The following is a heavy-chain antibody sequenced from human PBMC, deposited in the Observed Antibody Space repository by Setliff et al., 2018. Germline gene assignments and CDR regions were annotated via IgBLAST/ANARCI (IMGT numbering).Heavy chain of an antibody. J-gene: IGHJ5*02. D-gene: IGHD2-8*02. CDR2: VHPDGST. Sequence: SETLSLTCTVSGGSLSADYYWSRIRQPAGKGLEWIGHVHPDGSTNYNPSLYSRLIISVDTSKNQFSLKLTSVTAADTAVYYCVRALLWSGEGRFDPWGQGTLVTVS. V-gene: IGHV4-61*09. CDR3: VRALLWSGEGRFDP. CDR1: GGSLSADYY.